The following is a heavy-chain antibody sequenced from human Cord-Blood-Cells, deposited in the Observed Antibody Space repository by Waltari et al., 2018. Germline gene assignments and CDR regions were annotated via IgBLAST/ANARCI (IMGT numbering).Heavy chain of an antibody. J-gene: IGHJ6*02. CDR3: AREYSSSSRGYYYGMDV. D-gene: IGHD6-6*01. CDR2: MNPNSGNT. V-gene: IGHV1-8*01. Sequence: QVQLVQSGAEVKKPGASVKVSCKASGYTFTSYDINWVRQATGQGLEWMGWMNPNSGNTGYAQKFQGRVTMTRNTSISTAYMELSSLGSEDTAVYYCAREYSSSSRGYYYGMDVWGQGTTVTVSS. CDR1: GYTFTSYD.